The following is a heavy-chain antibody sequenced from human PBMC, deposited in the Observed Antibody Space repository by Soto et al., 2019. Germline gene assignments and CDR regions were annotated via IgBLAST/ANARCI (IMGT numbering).Heavy chain of an antibody. Sequence: SETLSLTCTVSGGSISSGGYYWSWISQPPGKGLEWIGYIYYSGSTYYNPSLKSRVTISVDTSKNQFSLKLSSVTAADTAVFYCARYSADYDSSGYYYGYWGQGILVTVSS. D-gene: IGHD3-22*01. CDR1: GGSISSGGYY. CDR2: IYYSGST. J-gene: IGHJ4*02. V-gene: IGHV4-30-4*01. CDR3: ARYSADYDSSGYYYGY.